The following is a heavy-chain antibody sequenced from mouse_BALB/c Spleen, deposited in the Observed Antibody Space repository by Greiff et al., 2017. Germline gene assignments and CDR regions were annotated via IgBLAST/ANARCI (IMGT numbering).Heavy chain of an antibody. Sequence: EVKLVESGGGLVKPGGSLKLSCAASGFTFSSYTMSWVRQTPEKRLEWVATISSGGSYTYYPDSVKGRFTISRDNAKNTLYLQMSSLKSEDTAMYYCTRDGGLGFAYWGQGTLVTVSA. J-gene: IGHJ3*01. V-gene: IGHV5-6-4*01. D-gene: IGHD4-1*01. CDR2: ISSGGSYT. CDR1: GFTFSSYT. CDR3: TRDGGLGFAY.